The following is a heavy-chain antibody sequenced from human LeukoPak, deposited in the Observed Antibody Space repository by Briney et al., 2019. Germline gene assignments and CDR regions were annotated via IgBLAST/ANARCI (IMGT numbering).Heavy chain of an antibody. Sequence: PGGSLRLSCSASGFTFSSFAMHWVRQAPGKGLEYVSAISRNGGSTYYADSLKGRFTISRDNSKSTLYLQMSSLRAEDTAVYLCVKDLRSDFMGVLSRYLSYWGQGTLVTVSS. CDR1: GFTFSSFA. CDR3: VKDLRSDFMGVLSRYLSY. V-gene: IGHV3-64D*09. D-gene: IGHD2/OR15-2a*01. CDR2: ISRNGGST. J-gene: IGHJ4*02.